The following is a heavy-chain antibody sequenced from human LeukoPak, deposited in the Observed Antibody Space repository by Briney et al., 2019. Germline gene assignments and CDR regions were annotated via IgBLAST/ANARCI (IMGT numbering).Heavy chain of an antibody. V-gene: IGHV3-64*01. CDR3: ARDSRGSGLHPDY. D-gene: IGHD3-10*01. J-gene: IGHJ4*02. CDR1: GYTLTELS. CDR2: ISSNGGST. Sequence: ASVKVSCKVSGYTLTELSMHWVRQAPGKGLEYVSAISSNGGSTYYANSVKGRFTISRDNSKNTLYLQMGSLRAEDMAVYYCARDSRGSGLHPDYWGQGTLVTVSS.